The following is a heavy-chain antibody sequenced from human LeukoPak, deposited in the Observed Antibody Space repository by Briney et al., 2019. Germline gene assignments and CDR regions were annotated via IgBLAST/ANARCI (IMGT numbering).Heavy chain of an antibody. CDR2: IIPIFGIA. V-gene: IGHV1-69*04. D-gene: IGHD6-13*01. J-gene: IGHJ6*02. CDR3: ARAGAAAERPYGMDV. Sequence: SVKVSCKASGGTFSSYAISWVRQAPGQGLEWMGRIIPIFGIANYAQKFQGRVTITADKSPSTAYMELSSLRSEDTAVYYCARAGAAAERPYGMDVWGQGTTVTVSS. CDR1: GGTFSSYA.